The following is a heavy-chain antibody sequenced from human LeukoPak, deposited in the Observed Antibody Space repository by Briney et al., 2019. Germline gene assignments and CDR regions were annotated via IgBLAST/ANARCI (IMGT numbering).Heavy chain of an antibody. CDR2: IRYDGSNK. CDR3: AKDLEGYCSGGSCYSGY. Sequence: GGSLRLSCAASGFTFINYGMHWVRQAPGKGLEWVAFIRYDGSNKYYADSVKGRFTISRDNSKNTLYLQMNSLRAEDTAVYYCAKDLEGYCSGGSCYSGYWGQGTLVTVSS. CDR1: GFTFINYG. V-gene: IGHV3-30*02. J-gene: IGHJ4*02. D-gene: IGHD2-15*01.